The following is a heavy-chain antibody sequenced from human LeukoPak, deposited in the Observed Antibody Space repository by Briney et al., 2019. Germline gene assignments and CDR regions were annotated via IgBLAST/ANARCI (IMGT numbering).Heavy chain of an antibody. Sequence: PSETLSLTCTVSGYSISSGYYWGWIRQPPGKGLEWIGSIYHSGSTYYNPSLKSRVTISVDTSKNQFSLKLSSVTAADTAVYYCARGHRRIVVVPAAIVYWGQGTLVTVSS. CDR3: ARGHRRIVVVPAAIVY. CDR2: IYHSGST. D-gene: IGHD2-2*01. V-gene: IGHV4-38-2*02. J-gene: IGHJ4*02. CDR1: GYSISSGYY.